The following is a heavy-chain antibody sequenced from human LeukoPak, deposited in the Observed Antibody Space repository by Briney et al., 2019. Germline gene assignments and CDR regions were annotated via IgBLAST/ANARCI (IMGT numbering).Heavy chain of an antibody. D-gene: IGHD5-12*01. CDR2: INPNSGGT. Sequence: ASVKVSCKASGYSFIGYYMHWVRQAPGQGLEWMGWINPNSGGTNYAQKFQGRVTMTRDTSISTAYMEVSRLTSDDTAVFCCAREGSGYPYWGQGTLVTVSS. CDR3: AREGSGYPY. CDR1: GYSFIGYY. V-gene: IGHV1-2*02. J-gene: IGHJ4*02.